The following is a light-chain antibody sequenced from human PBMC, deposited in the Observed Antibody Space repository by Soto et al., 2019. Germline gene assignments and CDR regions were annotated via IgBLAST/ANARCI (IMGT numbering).Light chain of an antibody. CDR1: QGISSSY. Sequence: TQSPSSLSASVGDRVTITCRASQGISSSYLAWYQQKPGQAPRLLIYGASTRATGIPARFSGSGSGTDFTLTISSLQSEDFAVYYCQQYNNWPWTFGQGTKVDIK. CDR3: QQYNNWPWT. J-gene: IGKJ1*01. V-gene: IGKV3-15*01. CDR2: GAS.